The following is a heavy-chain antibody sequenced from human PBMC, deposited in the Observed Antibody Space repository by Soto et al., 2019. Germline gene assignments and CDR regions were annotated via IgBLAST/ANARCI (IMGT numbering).Heavy chain of an antibody. CDR2: ISGDGGRT. D-gene: IGHD6-19*01. J-gene: IGHJ4*02. Sequence: PGGSLRHSWAASGLTFSAYAMHWVSQAPGKGLEWVSGISGDGGRTYYADSVKGRFTISRDNSKSTLYLQMNSLRAEDTAIYYCWELYSSDWYTTTRWGQGTLVTVSS. CDR1: GLTFSAYA. CDR3: WELYSSDWYTTTR. V-gene: IGHV3-23*01.